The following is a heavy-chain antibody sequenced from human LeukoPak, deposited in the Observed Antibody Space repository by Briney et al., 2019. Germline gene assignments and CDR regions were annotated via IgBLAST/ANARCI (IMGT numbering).Heavy chain of an antibody. CDR1: GFTFSSYE. CDR2: ISSSGSTI. J-gene: IGHJ3*02. Sequence: QFGGSLRLSCAASGFTFSSYEMNWVRQAPGKGLEWVSYISSSGSTIYYADSVKGRFTISRDNAKNSLYLQMNSLRAEDTAVYYCARGEYYYDSSGYSVDAFDIWGQGTMVTVSS. CDR3: ARGEYYYDSSGYSVDAFDI. V-gene: IGHV3-48*03. D-gene: IGHD3-22*01.